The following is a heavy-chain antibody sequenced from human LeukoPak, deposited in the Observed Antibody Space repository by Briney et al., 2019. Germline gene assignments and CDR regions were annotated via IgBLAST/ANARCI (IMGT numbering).Heavy chain of an antibody. CDR1: GLTFSSYA. CDR2: ISGSGGGT. Sequence: GGSLRLSCAASGLTFSSYAMSWVRQAPGKGLEWVLAISGSGGGTYYADSVKGRFTISRDNSKNTLYLQMNSLRAEDTAVYYCAKAIVGAPSGGGYWGQGTLVTVSS. V-gene: IGHV3-23*01. CDR3: AKAIVGAPSGGGY. J-gene: IGHJ4*02. D-gene: IGHD1-26*01.